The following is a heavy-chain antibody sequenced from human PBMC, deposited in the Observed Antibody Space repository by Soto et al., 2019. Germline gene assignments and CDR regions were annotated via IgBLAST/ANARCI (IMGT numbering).Heavy chain of an antibody. CDR2: TSYRSKWYN. Sequence: SQTLSLTCDISGDSVSSNSAAWNWIRQSPSRGLEWLGRTSYRSKWYNDYAVSVKSRITINPDTSKNQFSLQLNSVTPEDTALYYGSSSDSSGFGFDYWGQGTLVTVAA. V-gene: IGHV6-1*01. CDR3: SSSDSSGFGFDY. CDR1: GDSVSSNSAA. J-gene: IGHJ4*02. D-gene: IGHD6-19*01.